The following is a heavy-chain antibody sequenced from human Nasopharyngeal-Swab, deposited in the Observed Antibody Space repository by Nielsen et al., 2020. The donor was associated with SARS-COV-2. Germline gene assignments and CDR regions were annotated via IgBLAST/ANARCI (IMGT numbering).Heavy chain of an antibody. CDR3: ARDIGGSSGDY. CDR2: IYSGGST. Sequence: GESLKISCAASWFTVSSNYMSWVRQAPGKGLEWVSVIYSGGSTYYADSVKGRFTISRDNSKNTLYLQMNSLRAEDTAVYYCARDIGGSSGDYWGQGTLVTVSS. V-gene: IGHV3-53*01. J-gene: IGHJ4*02. CDR1: WFTVSSNY. D-gene: IGHD1-26*01.